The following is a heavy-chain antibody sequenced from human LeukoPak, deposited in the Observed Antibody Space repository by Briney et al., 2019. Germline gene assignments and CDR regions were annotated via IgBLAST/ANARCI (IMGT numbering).Heavy chain of an antibody. D-gene: IGHD2-2*02. CDR3: AKVSWFHNPPRGEDIVVVPAAIGGSHIDY. CDR1: GFTFSSYA. J-gene: IGHJ4*02. CDR2: ISGSGGST. V-gene: IGHV3-23*01. Sequence: GGSLRFSCAVSGFTFSSYAVSWVRQAPGKGLEWVSAISGSGGSTYYADSVKGRFTISRDNSKNTLYLQMNSLRSEDTAVYYCAKVSWFHNPPRGEDIVVVPAAIGGSHIDYWGQGTLVTVSS.